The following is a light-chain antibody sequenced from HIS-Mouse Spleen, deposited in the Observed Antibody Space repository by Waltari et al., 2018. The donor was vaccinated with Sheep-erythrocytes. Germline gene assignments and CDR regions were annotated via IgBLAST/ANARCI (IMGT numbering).Light chain of an antibody. CDR2: EGS. Sequence: QSALTQPASVSVSPGQSITISCTGTSSDVGSYNLVSWYQQHPGKAPKLMIYEGSKRPSGVSNRFSGSKSGNTASLTISGLQAEDEADYYCCSYAGSYTFVVFGGGTKLTVL. J-gene: IGLJ2*01. CDR3: CSYAGSYTFVV. CDR1: SSDVGSYNL. V-gene: IGLV2-23*01.